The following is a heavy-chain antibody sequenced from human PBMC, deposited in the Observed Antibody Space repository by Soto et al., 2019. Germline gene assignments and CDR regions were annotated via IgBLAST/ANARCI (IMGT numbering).Heavy chain of an antibody. CDR1: GFSLSTSGVG. V-gene: IGHV2-5*02. CDR3: AHAPCGGWNYVPLRCYYYDMGV. CDR2: IYWDDDK. Sequence: QITLKESGPTLVKPTQTLTLTCTFSGFSLSTSGVGVGWIRQPPGKALEWLALIYWDDDKRYSPSLKSRLTITKDTSKNQVVLTMTNMDPVDTATYYCAHAPCGGWNYVPLRCYYYDMGVWGKGTTVTVSS. J-gene: IGHJ6*03. D-gene: IGHD1-7*01.